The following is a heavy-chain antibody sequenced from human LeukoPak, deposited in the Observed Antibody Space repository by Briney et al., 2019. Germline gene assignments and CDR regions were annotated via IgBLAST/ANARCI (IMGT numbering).Heavy chain of an antibody. CDR1: GFTVSSYY. CDR3: ARVNRGDAFDI. CDR2: IYGGGST. D-gene: IGHD3-16*02. Sequence: PGGSLRLSCAASGFTVSSYYMSWVRQAPGKGLEWVSVIYGGGSTSYADSVKGRFSISRDNSKNTLNLQMNSLRAEDTAVYYCARVNRGDAFDIWGQGTLVTVSS. J-gene: IGHJ3*02. V-gene: IGHV3-53*01.